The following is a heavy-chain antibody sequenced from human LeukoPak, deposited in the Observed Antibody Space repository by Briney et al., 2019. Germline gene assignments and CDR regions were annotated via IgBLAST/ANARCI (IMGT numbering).Heavy chain of an antibody. J-gene: IGHJ6*03. Sequence: SGGSLRLSCAASGFTVSSYEMNWVRQAPGKGLEWISYISSSGSAIYYADSVKGRFTISRDNSKNTLYLQMNSLRAEDTAVYYRARGAVAGSSWYHYYYMDVWGKGTTVTISS. CDR2: ISSSGSAI. CDR1: GFTVSSYE. CDR3: ARGAVAGSSWYHYYYMDV. D-gene: IGHD6-13*01. V-gene: IGHV3-48*03.